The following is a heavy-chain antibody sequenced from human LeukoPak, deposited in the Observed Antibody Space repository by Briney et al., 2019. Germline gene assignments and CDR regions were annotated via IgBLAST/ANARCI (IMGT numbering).Heavy chain of an antibody. Sequence: SETLSLTCTVSGGSLSNSYWTWLRQPPGKTLEWIGYISYSGITNRNPSLKSRVSLSLDSSKNQISLTLTSVTAADTAVYFCARLLLDYSNDDGNFGGPHLPDWGQGTLVTVSS. CDR1: GGSLSNSY. V-gene: IGHV4-59*08. J-gene: IGHJ4*02. CDR2: ISYSGIT. D-gene: IGHD3-10*01. CDR3: ARLLLDYSNDDGNFGGPHLPD.